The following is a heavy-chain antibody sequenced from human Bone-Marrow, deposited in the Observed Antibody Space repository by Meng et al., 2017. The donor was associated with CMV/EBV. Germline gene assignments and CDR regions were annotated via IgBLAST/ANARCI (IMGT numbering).Heavy chain of an antibody. CDR2: ISYDGSNK. D-gene: IGHD2-2*01. J-gene: IGHJ3*02. V-gene: IGHV3-30-3*01. CDR1: GFTVSSNY. Sequence: GESLKISCAASGFTVSSNYMSWVRQAPGKGLEWVAVISYDGSNKYYADSVKGRFTISRDNSKNTLYLQMNSLRAEDTAVYYCARDPLYCSSTSCYLWHAFDIWGQGTMVTVSS. CDR3: ARDPLYCSSTSCYLWHAFDI.